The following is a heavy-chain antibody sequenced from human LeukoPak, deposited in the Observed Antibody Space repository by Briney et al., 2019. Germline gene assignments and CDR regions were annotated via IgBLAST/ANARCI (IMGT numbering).Heavy chain of an antibody. Sequence: GGSLRLSCAASGFTFSSYSMNWVRQAPGKGLEWVSSISSSSSYIYYADSVKGRFTISRDNAKNSLYLQVNSLRAEDTAVYYCARYCGGDCYSGVDYWGQGTLVTVSS. CDR1: GFTFSSYS. CDR2: ISSSSSYI. D-gene: IGHD2-21*01. J-gene: IGHJ4*02. CDR3: ARYCGGDCYSGVDY. V-gene: IGHV3-21*01.